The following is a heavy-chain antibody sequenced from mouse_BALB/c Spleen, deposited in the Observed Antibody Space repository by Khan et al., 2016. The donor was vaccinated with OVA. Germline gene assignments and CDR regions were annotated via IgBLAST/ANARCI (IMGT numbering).Heavy chain of an antibody. CDR1: GYTFTSYV. J-gene: IGHJ3*01. CDR3: LPSLFDCSSAYEGFAY. D-gene: IGHD6-1*01. Sequence: VRLQQSGPELVKPGASVKMSCKASGYTFTSYVMHWVKQKPRQGLEWIGYISPNSDGSKYNEKFRGKATLTSDKSSSTAYMQLSSLTSEDSAVYDCLPSLFDCSSAYEGFAYWGQGTLVTVSA. V-gene: IGHV1S136*01. CDR2: ISPNSDGS.